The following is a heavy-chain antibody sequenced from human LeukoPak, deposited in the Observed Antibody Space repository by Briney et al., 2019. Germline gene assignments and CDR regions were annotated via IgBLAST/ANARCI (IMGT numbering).Heavy chain of an antibody. D-gene: IGHD3-3*01. J-gene: IGHJ6*03. Sequence: GGSLRLSCAASGFTFSSYAMSWVRQAPGKGLEWVSAISGSGGSTYYADSVKGRFTISRDNSKNTLYLQMNSLRAEDTAVYYCAKQGTYYDFWSAAGVGYYYYMDVWGKGTTVTVSS. CDR1: GFTFSSYA. CDR3: AKQGTYYDFWSAAGVGYYYYMDV. V-gene: IGHV3-23*01. CDR2: ISGSGGST.